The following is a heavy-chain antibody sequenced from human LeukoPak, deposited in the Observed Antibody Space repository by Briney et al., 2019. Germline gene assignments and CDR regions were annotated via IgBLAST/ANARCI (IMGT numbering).Heavy chain of an antibody. Sequence: GGSLRLSCAPSGFTFSSYAMSWVRQAPGKGLEWVSAISGSGGSTYYADSVKGRFTISRDNSKNTLYLQMNSLGDYDTNVYYCAKAEDIRFGINWFDPWGQGTLVTVSS. CDR1: GFTFSSYA. J-gene: IGHJ5*02. CDR3: AKAEDIRFGINWFDP. CDR2: ISGSGGST. V-gene: IGHV3-23*01. D-gene: IGHD3-10*01.